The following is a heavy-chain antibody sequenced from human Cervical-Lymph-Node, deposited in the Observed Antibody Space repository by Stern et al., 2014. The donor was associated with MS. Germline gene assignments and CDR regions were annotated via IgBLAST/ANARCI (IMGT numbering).Heavy chain of an antibody. D-gene: IGHD3-10*01. CDR3: ARAGGSKDDF. Sequence: VQLVESGGGLVKPGGSLRLSRAASGFTFSDYYMNWIRQAPGKGLEWISYISGRDGTIFYADSVKGRFTISRDNAKESLYLQMNSLRAEDTALYYCARAGGSKDDFWGQGTLVTVSS. V-gene: IGHV3-11*01. J-gene: IGHJ4*02. CDR1: GFTFSDYY. CDR2: ISGRDGTI.